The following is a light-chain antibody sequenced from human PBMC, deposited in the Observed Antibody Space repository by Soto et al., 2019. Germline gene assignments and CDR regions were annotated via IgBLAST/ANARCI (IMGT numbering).Light chain of an antibody. CDR1: SSDVGAFNY. CDR2: DVS. Sequence: QSVLTQPASVSGSPGQSIAISCIGTSSDVGAFNYVSWYQQHPGKAPKFMIFDVSSRPSGVSDRFSGSKSGNTASLTISGLQTEDEADYYCASYTTSSTYVFGTGTRSPS. J-gene: IGLJ1*01. V-gene: IGLV2-14*03. CDR3: ASYTTSSTYV.